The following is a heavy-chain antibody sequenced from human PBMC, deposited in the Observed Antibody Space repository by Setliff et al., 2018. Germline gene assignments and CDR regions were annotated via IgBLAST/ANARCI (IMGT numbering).Heavy chain of an antibody. J-gene: IGHJ4*02. CDR1: GYTFTNYD. D-gene: IGHD6-19*01. V-gene: IGHV1-8*02. CDR3: VRGPGPSVVVAGALNHFDY. Sequence: GASVKVSCKASGYTFTNYDINWVRQATGQGLEWMGWMNPKSGNTGYAQKFQGRVTMTTDTSTTTVYMEVASLRSDDTAVYYCVRGPGPSVVVAGALNHFDYWGQGSRVTVSS. CDR2: MNPKSGNT.